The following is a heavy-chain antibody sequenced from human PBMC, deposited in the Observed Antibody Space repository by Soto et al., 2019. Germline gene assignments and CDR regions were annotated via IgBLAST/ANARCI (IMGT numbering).Heavy chain of an antibody. CDR3: ARDLPPGGCSSTSCYPDDAFDI. CDR1: GFTFSDYY. V-gene: IGHV3-11*01. CDR2: ISSSGSTI. J-gene: IGHJ3*02. Sequence: QVQLVESGGGLVKPGGSLRLSCAASGFTFSDYYMSWIRQAPGKGLEWVSYISSSGSTIYYADSVKGRFTISRDNAKNSLYLQMNSLRAEDTAVYYCARDLPPGGCSSTSCYPDDAFDIWGQGTMVTVSS. D-gene: IGHD2-2*01.